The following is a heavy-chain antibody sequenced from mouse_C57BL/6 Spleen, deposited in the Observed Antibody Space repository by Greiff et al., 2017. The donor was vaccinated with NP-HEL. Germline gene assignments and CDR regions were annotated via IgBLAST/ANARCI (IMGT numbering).Heavy chain of an antibody. Sequence: QVQLQQSGPGLVQPSQSLSITCTVSGFSLTSYGVHWVRQSPGKGLEWLGVIWSGGGTDYNAAFISRLSISKDNSKSQVFFKMNSLQADDTAIYYCARNDGYYDGYAMDYWGQGTSVTVSS. J-gene: IGHJ4*01. CDR1: GFSLTSYG. CDR2: IWSGGGT. CDR3: ARNDGYYDGYAMDY. D-gene: IGHD2-3*01. V-gene: IGHV2-2*01.